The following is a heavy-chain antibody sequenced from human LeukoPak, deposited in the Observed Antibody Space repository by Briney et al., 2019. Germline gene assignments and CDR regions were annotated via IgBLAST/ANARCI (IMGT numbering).Heavy chain of an antibody. CDR2: INPNSGGT. CDR3: ARDRCASRVQLWTPLDY. V-gene: IGHV1-2*02. J-gene: IGHJ4*02. CDR1: GYTFTGYY. D-gene: IGHD5-18*01. Sequence: ASVKVSCKASGYTFTGYYMHWVRQAPGQGLEWMGWINPNSGGTNYAQKFQGRVTMTRDTSISTAYMELSRLRSDDTAVYYCARDRCASRVQLWTPLDYWGQGTLVTVSS.